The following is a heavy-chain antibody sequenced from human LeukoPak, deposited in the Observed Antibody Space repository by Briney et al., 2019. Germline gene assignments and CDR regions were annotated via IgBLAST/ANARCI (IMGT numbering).Heavy chain of an antibody. D-gene: IGHD5-12*01. CDR3: ARHGADSGYDFFDY. Sequence: SETLSLTCAVYGGSFSGYYWSWIRQPPGKGLEWIGEINHSGSTNYNPSLKSRVTISVDTSKNQFSLKLSSVTAADTALYYCARHGADSGYDFFDYWGQGTLVTVSS. V-gene: IGHV4-34*01. CDR2: INHSGST. CDR1: GGSFSGYY. J-gene: IGHJ4*02.